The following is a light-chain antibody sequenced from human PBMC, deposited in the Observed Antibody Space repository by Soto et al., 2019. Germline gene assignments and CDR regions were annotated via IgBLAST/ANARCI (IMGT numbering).Light chain of an antibody. CDR3: GTWDGSLSVFV. J-gene: IGLJ1*01. CDR1: SSNIGNNY. CDR2: DNN. V-gene: IGLV1-51*01. Sequence: QSVLTQPPSVSAAPGQRVTISCSGSSSNIGNNYVSCYQHLPGTAPELLIYDNNQRPSGIPDRFSGSKSGTSATLGITGLQTGDEADYYCGTWDGSLSVFVFGTGTKVTVL.